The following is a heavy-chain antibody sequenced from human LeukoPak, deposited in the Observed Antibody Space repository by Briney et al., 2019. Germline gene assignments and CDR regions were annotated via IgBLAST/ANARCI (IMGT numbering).Heavy chain of an antibody. V-gene: IGHV3-21*01. CDR2: ISSSSSYI. CDR3: AREGAVAGQSSPFDY. Sequence: PGGSLRVSCAASGFTSSSYSMNWVRQGPGKGLEWVSSISSSSSYIYYADSVKGRFTISRDNAKNSLYLKMNSLRAEDTAVYYCAREGAVAGQSSPFDYWGQGTLVTVSS. D-gene: IGHD6-19*01. J-gene: IGHJ4*02. CDR1: GFTSSSYS.